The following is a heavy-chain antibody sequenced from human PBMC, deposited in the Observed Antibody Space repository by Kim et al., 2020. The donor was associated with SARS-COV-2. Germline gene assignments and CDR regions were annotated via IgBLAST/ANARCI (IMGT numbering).Heavy chain of an antibody. CDR1: GYTFTGYA. J-gene: IGHJ4*02. V-gene: IGHV1-3*01. Sequence: ASVKVSCKASGYTFTGYAMHWVRQAPGQRLEWMGWINAGNGNTKYSQKFQGRVTITRDTSASTAYMELSSLRSEDAAVYYCARGAESGQQLVPSDYWGQGTLVTVSS. CDR3: ARGAESGQQLVPSDY. D-gene: IGHD6-13*01. CDR2: INAGNGNT.